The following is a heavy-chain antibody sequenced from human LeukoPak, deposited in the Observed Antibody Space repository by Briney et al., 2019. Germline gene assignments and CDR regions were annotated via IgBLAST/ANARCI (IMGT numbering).Heavy chain of an antibody. Sequence: PSETLSLTCTVSGGSISSYYWSWIRQPPGKGLEWIGYIYYTGRTNYNPSLKSRLTISVDTSKDQFSLKLSSVTAADTAVYYCARVERYYYDSSGYPRGAFDIWGQGTMVTVSS. J-gene: IGHJ3*02. V-gene: IGHV4-59*01. CDR1: GGSISSYY. CDR2: IYYTGRT. D-gene: IGHD3-22*01. CDR3: ARVERYYYDSSGYPRGAFDI.